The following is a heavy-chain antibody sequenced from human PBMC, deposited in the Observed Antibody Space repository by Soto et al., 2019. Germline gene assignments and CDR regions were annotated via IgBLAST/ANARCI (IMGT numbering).Heavy chain of an antibody. V-gene: IGHV3-23*01. CDR3: EKETTSLPAWFDP. D-gene: IGHD1-1*01. CDR2: ISGSGGST. CDR1: GLTFSSYA. J-gene: IGHJ5*02. Sequence: HPXGFLRICFAASGLTFSSYAVSWVRKDPGKGLEWVSAISGSGGSTYYADSVKGRFTISRDNSKNTLYLQMNSLRAEDTAVYYCEKETTSLPAWFDPWGQGTLVTVYS.